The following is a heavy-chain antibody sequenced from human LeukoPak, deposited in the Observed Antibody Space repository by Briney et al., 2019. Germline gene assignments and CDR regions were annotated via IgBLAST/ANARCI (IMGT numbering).Heavy chain of an antibody. CDR3: ARETIFGVAYNWFDP. Sequence: PSETLSLTCTVSGGSISSYYWSWIRQPPGKGLEWIGYIYYSGSTNYNPSLKSRVTISVDTSKNRFSLKLSSVTAADTAVYYCARETIFGVAYNWFDPWGQGTLVTVSS. V-gene: IGHV4-59*12. CDR2: IYYSGST. J-gene: IGHJ5*02. CDR1: GGSISSYY. D-gene: IGHD3-3*01.